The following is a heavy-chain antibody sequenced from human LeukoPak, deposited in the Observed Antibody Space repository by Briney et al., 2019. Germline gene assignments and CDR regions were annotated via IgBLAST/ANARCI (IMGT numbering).Heavy chain of an antibody. CDR1: GYSFTTYW. Sequence: GESLKISCKGSGYSFTTYWIAWVRQMPGKGLEWMGIIFPRDSDTRYSPSFQGQVTFSADKSISTAYLQWSSLKASDTAMYYCARRVVNNRNWYFNLWGRGTLVTVSS. J-gene: IGHJ2*01. CDR2: IFPRDSDT. CDR3: ARRVVNNRNWYFNL. D-gene: IGHD4-23*01. V-gene: IGHV5-51*01.